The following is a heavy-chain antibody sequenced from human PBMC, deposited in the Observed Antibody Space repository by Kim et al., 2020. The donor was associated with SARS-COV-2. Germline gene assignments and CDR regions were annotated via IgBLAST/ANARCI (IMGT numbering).Heavy chain of an antibody. Sequence: GGSLRLSCAASGFTFSSYAMSWVRQAPGKGLEWVSAISGSAGSTYYADSVKGRFTISRDNSKSTLYLQMNSLRAEDTAVYYCAKRGVATGTSIGNFDYWGQGTLVTVSS. CDR3: AKRGVATGTSIGNFDY. D-gene: IGHD6-13*01. CDR2: ISGSAGST. CDR1: GFTFSSYA. V-gene: IGHV3-23*01. J-gene: IGHJ4*02.